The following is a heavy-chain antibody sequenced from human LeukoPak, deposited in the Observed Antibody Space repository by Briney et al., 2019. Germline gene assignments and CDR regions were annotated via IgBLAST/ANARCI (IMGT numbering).Heavy chain of an antibody. V-gene: IGHV3-30-3*01. CDR2: ISYDGSNK. J-gene: IGHJ5*02. CDR3: ARVPDGYNLGTYFDP. D-gene: IGHD5-24*01. CDR1: GFTFSSYA. Sequence: GGSLRLSCAASGFTFSSYAMHWVRQAPGKGLEWVAVISYDGSNKYYADSVKGRFTISRDNSKNTLYLQMNSLRAEDTAVYYCARVPDGYNLGTYFDPWGQGTLVTVSS.